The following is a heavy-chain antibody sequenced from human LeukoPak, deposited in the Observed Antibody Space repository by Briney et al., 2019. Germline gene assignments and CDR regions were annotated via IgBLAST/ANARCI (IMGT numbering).Heavy chain of an antibody. V-gene: IGHV4-59*07. J-gene: IGHJ4*02. CDR3: ARGVVPAARRSLGRFYFDY. D-gene: IGHD2-2*01. CDR1: GGSISSYY. Sequence: SDTLSLTCTVSGGSISSYYWSWIRQPPGKGLEWIGYIYYSGSTNYNPSLKSRVIISVDTSKNQFSLKLSSVTAADTAVYYCARGVVPAARRSLGRFYFDYWGQGTLVTVSS. CDR2: IYYSGST.